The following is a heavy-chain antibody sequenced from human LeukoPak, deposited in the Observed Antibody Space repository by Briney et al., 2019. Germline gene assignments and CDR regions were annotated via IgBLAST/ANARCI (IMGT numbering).Heavy chain of an antibody. CDR2: ISYDGSNK. CDR3: ARGYSSSWYYYGMDV. D-gene: IGHD6-13*01. Sequence: PGRSLRLSCAASGFTFSSYAMHWVRQAPGKGLEWVAVISYDGSNKYYADSVKGRFTISRDNSKNTLYLQMNSLRAEDTAVYYCARGYSSSWYYYGMDVWGQGTTVTVSS. CDR1: GFTFSSYA. J-gene: IGHJ6*02. V-gene: IGHV3-30-3*01.